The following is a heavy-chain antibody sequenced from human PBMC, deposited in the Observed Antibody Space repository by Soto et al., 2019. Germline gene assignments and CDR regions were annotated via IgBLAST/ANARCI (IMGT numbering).Heavy chain of an antibody. CDR3: ARELGYCSGGSCFRYYYYGMDV. V-gene: IGHV4-34*01. J-gene: IGHJ6*02. CDR2: INHSGST. D-gene: IGHD2-15*01. CDR1: GGSFIGYY. Sequence: SETLSLTCAVYGGSFIGYYWSWIRQPPGKGLEWIGEINHSGSTNYNPSLKSRVTISVDTSKNQFSLKLSSVTAADTAVYYCARELGYCSGGSCFRYYYYGMDVWGQGTTVTVSS.